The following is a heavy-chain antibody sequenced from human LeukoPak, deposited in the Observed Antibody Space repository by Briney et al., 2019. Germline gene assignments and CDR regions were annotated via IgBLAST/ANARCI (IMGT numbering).Heavy chain of an antibody. D-gene: IGHD4-17*01. CDR3: GRDPNGNYVGAFEF. Sequence: GGSLRLSCIGSGFTFSSYALTWVRQAPGKGLEWVSSVGGSGDVTSYADSVKGRFTMSRDNSMNTLYLQMDSLRAEDTAMYYCGRDPNGNYVGAFEFWGPGTLVTVSS. CDR1: GFTFSSYA. CDR2: VGGSGDVT. V-gene: IGHV3-23*01. J-gene: IGHJ3*01.